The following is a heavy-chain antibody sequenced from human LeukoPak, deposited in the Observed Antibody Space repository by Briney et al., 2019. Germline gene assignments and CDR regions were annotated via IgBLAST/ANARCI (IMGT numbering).Heavy chain of an antibody. D-gene: IGHD4-11*01. CDR3: VRGYSTSLAPFDY. Sequence: ASVKVSCKASGYTFTSYDINWVRQAPGQGLEWMGIINPSGGSTSYAQKFQGRVTLTKDTSTSTVYMELSSLRSEETALYYCVRGYSTSLAPFDYWGQGTLVTVSS. CDR2: INPSGGST. CDR1: GYTFTSYD. J-gene: IGHJ4*02. V-gene: IGHV1-46*01.